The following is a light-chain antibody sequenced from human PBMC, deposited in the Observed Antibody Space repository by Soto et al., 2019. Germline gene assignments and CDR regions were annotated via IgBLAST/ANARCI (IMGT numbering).Light chain of an antibody. CDR2: DVS. J-gene: IGLJ2*01. CDR3: CSYAGSYTFVV. V-gene: IGLV2-11*01. Sequence: QSVLTQPRSVSGSPGQSVTISCTGTSSDVGGYNYVSWYQQHPGKAPKLMIYDVSKRPSGVPDRFSGSKSGNTASLTISGLQAEDEADYYCCSYAGSYTFVVFGGGTKVTFL. CDR1: SSDVGGYNY.